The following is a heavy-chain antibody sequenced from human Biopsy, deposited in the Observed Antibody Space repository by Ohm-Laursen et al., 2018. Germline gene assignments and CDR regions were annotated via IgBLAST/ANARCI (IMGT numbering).Heavy chain of an antibody. CDR2: IYYTGST. J-gene: IGHJ4*02. V-gene: IGHV4-4*08. CDR3: ARDSRGGHLNTTLITRKNLDS. D-gene: IGHD3-16*01. CDR1: RDSISNYY. Sequence: GTLSLTCTVSRDSISNYYWTWIRQSPGKGLEWIGYIYYTGSTNYNPSVKRRVTISVDTSKNQFSLKLSSATAADTAVYFCARDSRGGHLNTTLITRKNLDSWGQGILVTVSS.